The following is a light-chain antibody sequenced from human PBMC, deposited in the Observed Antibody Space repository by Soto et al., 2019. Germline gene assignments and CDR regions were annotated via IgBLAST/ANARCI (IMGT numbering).Light chain of an antibody. V-gene: IGKV3-20*01. CDR3: HQYDSSPLT. CDR1: QSVSSSY. Sequence: EMVLTQSPGTLSLSPGERATLSCRASQSVSSSYLAWYQQKPGQAPRLLIYGASSTATGIPDRFSGSGSGTDFTVNISSLEPGGFGVYYCHQYDSSPLTFGGGTKVQVK. CDR2: GAS. J-gene: IGKJ4*01.